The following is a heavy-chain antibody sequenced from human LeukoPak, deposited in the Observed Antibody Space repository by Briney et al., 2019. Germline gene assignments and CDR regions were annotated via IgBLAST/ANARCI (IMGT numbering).Heavy chain of an antibody. CDR1: GGSFSGYY. Sequence: SETLSLTCAVYGGSFSGYYWSWIRQPPGKGLEWIGSIYYSGSTYYNPSLKSRVTISVDTSKNQFSLKLSSVTAADTAVYYCARRAKLRLTFFDYWGQGTLVTVSS. CDR3: ARRAKLRLTFFDY. CDR2: IYYSGST. J-gene: IGHJ4*02. V-gene: IGHV4-34*01. D-gene: IGHD3-9*01.